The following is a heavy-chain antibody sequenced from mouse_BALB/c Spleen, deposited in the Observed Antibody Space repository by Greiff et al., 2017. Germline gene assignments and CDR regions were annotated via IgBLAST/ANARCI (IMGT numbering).Heavy chain of an antibody. D-gene: IGHD1-1*01. CDR3: ARQRITTVVAPDY. Sequence: EVQGVESGGGLVKPGGSLKLSCAASGFAFSSYDMSWVRQTPEKRLEWVAYISSGGGSTYYPDTVKGRFTISRDNAKNTLYLQMSSLKSEDTAMYYCARQRITTVVAPDYWGQGTTLTVSS. V-gene: IGHV5-12-1*01. J-gene: IGHJ2*01. CDR1: GFAFSSYD. CDR2: ISSGGGST.